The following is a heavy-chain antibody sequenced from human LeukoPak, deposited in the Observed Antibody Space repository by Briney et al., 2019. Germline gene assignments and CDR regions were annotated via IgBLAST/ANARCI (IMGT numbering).Heavy chain of an antibody. Sequence: GGSLRLSCAASGFTFSSHAMHWVRQAPGKGLEWVAVISYDGSNKYYADSVKGRFTISRDNSKSTLYLQMNSLRAEDTAVYYCARAGGRIVGATLIYYFNYWGQGTLVTVSS. CDR1: GFTFSSHA. J-gene: IGHJ4*02. D-gene: IGHD1-26*01. CDR2: ISYDGSNK. V-gene: IGHV3-30*04. CDR3: ARAGGRIVGATLIYYFNY.